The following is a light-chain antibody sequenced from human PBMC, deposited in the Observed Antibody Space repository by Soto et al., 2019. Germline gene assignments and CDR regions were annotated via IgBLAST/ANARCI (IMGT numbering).Light chain of an antibody. CDR1: QSISSY. CDR3: QQSYSTPRT. J-gene: IGKJ1*01. V-gene: IGKV1-39*01. Sequence: DIHMTQSPSSLSSSVGDIVTITCRASQSISSYLNWYQQKPGKAPKLLIYAASSLQSGVPSRFSGSGSGTDFTLTISSLQPEDFATYYCQQSYSTPRTFGQGTKVDI. CDR2: AAS.